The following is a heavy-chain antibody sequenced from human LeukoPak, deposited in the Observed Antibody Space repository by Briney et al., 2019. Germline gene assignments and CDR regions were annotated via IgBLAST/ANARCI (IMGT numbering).Heavy chain of an antibody. D-gene: IGHD4-23*01. J-gene: IGHJ5*02. CDR1: GFSVTNNY. V-gene: IGHV3-53*01. CDR3: AKEIRWQNWFDP. Sequence: PGGSLRLSCAVSGFSVTNNYMSWVRQAPGKGLEWVSVFYVGGATYYADSVKGRFTISRDNSKNTLYLQMNSLRAEDTAVYYCAKEIRWQNWFDPWGQGTLVTVSS. CDR2: FYVGGAT.